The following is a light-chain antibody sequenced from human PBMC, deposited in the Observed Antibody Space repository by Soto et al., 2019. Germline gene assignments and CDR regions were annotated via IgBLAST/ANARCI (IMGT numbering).Light chain of an antibody. CDR2: GAS. V-gene: IGKV3-20*01. J-gene: IGKJ2*01. CDR1: QSVSNSY. CDR3: QQYGNSPRT. Sequence: EIVLTQSPGTLSLSPGERASLSCRASQSVSNSYLAWYQQKPGRAPRLLLYGASSRATGIPDRFSGSGSGTDFTLTISRLEPEDLAVYYCQQYGNSPRTFGQGTQLV.